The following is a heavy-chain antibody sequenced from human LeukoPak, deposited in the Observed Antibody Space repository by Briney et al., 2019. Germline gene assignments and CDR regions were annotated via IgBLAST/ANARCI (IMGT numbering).Heavy chain of an antibody. CDR3: ARIAAGATPSY. CDR1: GGSISSYY. D-gene: IGHD1-26*01. Sequence: SETLSLTCTVSGGSISSYYWSWIRQPPGKGLEWIGYIYYSGSTNYNPSLKSRVTISVDTSKNQFSLKLSSVTAADTAVYYCARIAAGATPSYWGQGTLVTVSS. CDR2: IYYSGST. V-gene: IGHV4-59*01. J-gene: IGHJ4*02.